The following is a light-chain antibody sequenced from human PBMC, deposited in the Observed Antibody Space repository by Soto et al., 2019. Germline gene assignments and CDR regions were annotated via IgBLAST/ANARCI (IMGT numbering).Light chain of an antibody. CDR3: QQRSF. CDR2: DAS. CDR1: QSVSSY. Sequence: EIVLTQSPATLSLSPGERATLSCRASQSVSSYLAWYQQKPGQAPRLLIYDASNRATGIPARFSGSGSGTDFTLPITSLRPEDFAVYYLQQRSFFGQGTKWEFK. V-gene: IGKV3-11*01. J-gene: IGKJ2*01.